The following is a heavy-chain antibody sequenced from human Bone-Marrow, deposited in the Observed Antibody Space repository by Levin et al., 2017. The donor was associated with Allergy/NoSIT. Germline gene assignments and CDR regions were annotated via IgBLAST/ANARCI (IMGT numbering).Heavy chain of an antibody. V-gene: IGHV3-48*01. Sequence: PGGSLRLSCAASGFSFSTYHMIWVRQAPGKGLEWVSFIDKSGNLIHYADSVKGRFTVSRDNVKNSLYLQMNSLRAEDTAVYYCTRDWSVVIRAFDVWGLGTTVTVSS. CDR3: TRDWSVVIRAFDV. D-gene: IGHD2/OR15-2a*01. CDR1: GFSFSTYH. CDR2: IDKSGNLI. J-gene: IGHJ3*01.